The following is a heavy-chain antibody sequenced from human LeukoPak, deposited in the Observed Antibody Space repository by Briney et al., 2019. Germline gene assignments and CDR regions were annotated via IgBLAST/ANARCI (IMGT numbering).Heavy chain of an antibody. V-gene: IGHV3-11*04. CDR1: GFTFSDYY. CDR2: ISSSGSTI. D-gene: IGHD6-13*01. CDR3: ARDDTSSWSFDY. Sequence: GGSLRLSCAASGFTFSDYYMSWIRQAPGKGLEWVSYISSSGSTIYYADSVKGRFTISRDNAKNSLYLQMSSLRAEDTAVYYCARDDTSSWSFDYWGREPWSPSPQ. J-gene: IGHJ4*02.